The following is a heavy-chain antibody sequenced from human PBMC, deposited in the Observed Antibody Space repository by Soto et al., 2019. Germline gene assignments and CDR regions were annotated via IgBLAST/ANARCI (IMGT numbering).Heavy chain of an antibody. CDR2: ISPSDSNT. CDR3: ARHRNLNWIYDGFKI. CDR1: GYSFTNYW. Sequence: PGESLKISCKGSGYSFTNYWIGWVRQMPGKGLEWMGIISPSDSNTRYSPSFQGQVTISADKSISTAYLQWRSLKDSDTAIYYCARHRNLNWIYDGFKIWGQGTTVTVSS. J-gene: IGHJ3*02. V-gene: IGHV5-51*01. D-gene: IGHD5-12*01.